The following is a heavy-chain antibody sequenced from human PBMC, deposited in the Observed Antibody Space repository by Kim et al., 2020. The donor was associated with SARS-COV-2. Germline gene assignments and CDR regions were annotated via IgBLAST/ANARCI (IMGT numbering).Heavy chain of an antibody. J-gene: IGHJ6*02. Sequence: GGSLRLSFAASGFTFSSYAMHWVRQAPGKGLEWVAVISYDGSNKYYADSVKGRFTISRDNSKNTLYLQMNSLRAEDTAVYYCARDTHYYDSSSYYYPPYYYYGMDVWGQGTTVTVSS. CDR3: ARDTHYYDSSSYYYPPYYYYGMDV. V-gene: IGHV3-30*04. D-gene: IGHD3-22*01. CDR2: ISYDGSNK. CDR1: GFTFSSYA.